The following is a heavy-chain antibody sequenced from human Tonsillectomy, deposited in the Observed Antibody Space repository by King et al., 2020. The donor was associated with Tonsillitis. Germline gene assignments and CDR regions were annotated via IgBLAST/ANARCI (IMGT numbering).Heavy chain of an antibody. CDR2: IYPGDSDT. Sequence: QLVQPGAEVKKPGESLKISCKGSGYSFTSYWIGWVRQMPGKGLEWMGIIYPGDSDTRYSPSFQGQVTISADKSISTAYLQWSSLKASDTAMYYCARPRHCGGDCYSHYYFDYWGQGTLVTVSS. V-gene: IGHV5-51*01. J-gene: IGHJ4*02. CDR1: GYSFTSYW. D-gene: IGHD2-21*02. CDR3: ARPRHCGGDCYSHYYFDY.